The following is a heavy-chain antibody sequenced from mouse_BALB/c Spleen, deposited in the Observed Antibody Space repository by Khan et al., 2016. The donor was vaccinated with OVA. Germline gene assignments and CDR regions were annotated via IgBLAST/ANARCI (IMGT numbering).Heavy chain of an antibody. D-gene: IGHD1-1*01. CDR2: IGPGSGSA. J-gene: IGHJ4*01. CDR1: GYTFTSYW. CDR3: ARSNYCGRGLYAMDY. V-gene: IGHV1S41*01. Sequence: DLVEPGASVKLSCKASGYTFTSYWINWIKERLGQGLEWIGQIGPGSGSAYYNESFKGKATLTVDTSSSTVYIQLSSLSSEDSAVYFCARSNYCGRGLYAMDYWGQGTSVTVSS.